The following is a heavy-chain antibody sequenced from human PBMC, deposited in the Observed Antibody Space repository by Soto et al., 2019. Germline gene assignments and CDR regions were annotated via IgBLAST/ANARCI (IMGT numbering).Heavy chain of an antibody. Sequence: QVQLVQSGAEVKKSGSSVKVSCKASGGTFSTYTFSWVRQAPGQGLEWMGRIIPIFGTPHYAQKFQGRVTITADKSTSTVYMELSSLGSDDTAVYFCARGLECRGYCLDKPTWFGPWGQGTLVTVSS. CDR2: IIPIFGTP. CDR3: ARGLECRGYCLDKPTWFGP. V-gene: IGHV1-69*06. D-gene: IGHD2-15*01. J-gene: IGHJ5*02. CDR1: GGTFSTYT.